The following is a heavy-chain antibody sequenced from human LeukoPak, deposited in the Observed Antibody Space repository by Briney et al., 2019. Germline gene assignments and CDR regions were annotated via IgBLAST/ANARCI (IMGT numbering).Heavy chain of an antibody. D-gene: IGHD6-13*01. CDR1: GFTFSSYG. J-gene: IGHJ6*02. CDR2: IRYDGSNK. CDR3: ARDHAAAGVYYYYGMDV. V-gene: IGHV3-30*02. Sequence: GGSLRLSCAASGFTFSSYGMHWVRQAPGKGLEWVAFIRYDGSNKYYADSVKGRFTISRDNSKNTLYLQMNSLRAEDTAVYYCARDHAAAGVYYYYGMDVWGQGTTVTVSS.